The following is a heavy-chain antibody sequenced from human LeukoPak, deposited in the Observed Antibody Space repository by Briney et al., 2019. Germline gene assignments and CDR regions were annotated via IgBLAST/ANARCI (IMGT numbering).Heavy chain of an antibody. CDR1: GFTFSSYW. CDR3: ARELARDY. CDR2: IRYDGSNK. Sequence: GGSLRLSCAASGFTFSSYWMSWVRQAPGKGLEWVAFIRYDGSNKYYADSVKGRFTISRDNSKNTLYLQMNSLRAEGTAVYYCARELARDYWGQGTLVTVSS. V-gene: IGHV3-30*02. J-gene: IGHJ4*02.